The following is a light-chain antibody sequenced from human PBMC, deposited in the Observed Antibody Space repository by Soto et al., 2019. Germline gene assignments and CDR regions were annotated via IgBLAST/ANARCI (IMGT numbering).Light chain of an antibody. CDR1: SSNLGAGYD. V-gene: IGLV1-40*01. Sequence: QSVLTQPPSVSGAPGQRVTISCTGSSSNLGAGYDVHWYQQLPGTAPKPLIYDNNNRPSGVPDRFSGSKSGTSASLAITGLQAEDEADYYCQSYDSSLGGSNVFGTGTKVTVL. CDR3: QSYDSSLGGSNV. CDR2: DNN. J-gene: IGLJ1*01.